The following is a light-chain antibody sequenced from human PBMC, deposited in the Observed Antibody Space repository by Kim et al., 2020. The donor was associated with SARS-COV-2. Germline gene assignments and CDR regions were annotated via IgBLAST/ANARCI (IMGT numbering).Light chain of an antibody. CDR2: GAS. CDR1: QSVSSNY. J-gene: IGKJ1*01. CDR3: QQYSSSPAT. V-gene: IGKV3-20*01. Sequence: SPGESATLSCRASQSVSSNYLAWYQQTPGQAPRLLLYGASSRATGIPDRFSGSGSGTDFTLTITRLEPEDFAVYYCQQYSSSPATFGQGTKVDIK.